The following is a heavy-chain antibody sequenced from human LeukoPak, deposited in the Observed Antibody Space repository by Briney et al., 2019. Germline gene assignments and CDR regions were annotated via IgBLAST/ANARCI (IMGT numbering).Heavy chain of an antibody. CDR1: GFTFSTYV. CDR3: AKGYYGSGSYGWFDY. V-gene: IGHV3-23*01. D-gene: IGHD3-10*01. Sequence: GGSLRLSCAASGFTFSTYVMSWVRQTPGKGLEWVSTISNSGGSTYNADSVKGRFTISRDNSKNTLFLQMNSLRAEDTAVYYCAKGYYGSGSYGWFDYWGQGTLVTVSS. J-gene: IGHJ4*02. CDR2: ISNSGGST.